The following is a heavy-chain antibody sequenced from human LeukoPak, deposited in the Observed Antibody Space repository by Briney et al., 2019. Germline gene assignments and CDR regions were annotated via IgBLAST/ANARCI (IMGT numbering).Heavy chain of an antibody. V-gene: IGHV4-39*01. CDR1: GGSISTSSYY. J-gene: IGHJ4*02. Sequence: SETLSLTCSVSGGSISTSSYYWGWIRQPPGKGLEFIGTVYYSGSAYYSPSLKSRVTISVDTSKNQFSLKLTSVTAADTAVYYCARVGRGGMATPTFDSWGQGTLVTVSS. D-gene: IGHD5-24*01. CDR3: ARVGRGGMATPTFDS. CDR2: VYYSGSA.